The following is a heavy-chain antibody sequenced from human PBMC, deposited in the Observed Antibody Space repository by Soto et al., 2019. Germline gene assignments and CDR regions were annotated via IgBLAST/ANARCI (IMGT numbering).Heavy chain of an antibody. Sequence: GSLRLSCAASGFTFSSYSMNWVRQAPGKGLEWVSYISSSSTTKYYADSVKGRFTISRDNAKNSLYLQMNSLRAEDTAVYYCARDGCSGSNCLNWIDPWGQGTLVTVS. CDR1: GFTFSSYS. V-gene: IGHV3-48*01. CDR3: ARDGCSGSNCLNWIDP. CDR2: ISSSSTTK. D-gene: IGHD2-15*01. J-gene: IGHJ5*02.